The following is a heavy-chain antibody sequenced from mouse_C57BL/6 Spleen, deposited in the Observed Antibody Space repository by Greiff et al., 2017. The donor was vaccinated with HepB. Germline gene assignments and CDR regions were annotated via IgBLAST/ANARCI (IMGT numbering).Heavy chain of an antibody. J-gene: IGHJ2*01. Sequence: QVQLQQPGAELVKPGASVKLSCKASGYTFTSYWMQWVKQRPGQGLEWIGEIDPSDSYTNYNQKFKGKATLTVDTSSSTAYMQLSSLTSEDSAVYYCARRDYGSTLPGGYWGQGTTLTVSS. D-gene: IGHD1-1*01. V-gene: IGHV1-50*01. CDR3: ARRDYGSTLPGGY. CDR2: IDPSDSYT. CDR1: GYTFTSYW.